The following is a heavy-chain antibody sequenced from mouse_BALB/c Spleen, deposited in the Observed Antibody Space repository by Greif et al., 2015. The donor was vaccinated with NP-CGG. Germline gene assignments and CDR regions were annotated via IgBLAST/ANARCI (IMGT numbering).Heavy chain of an antibody. V-gene: IGHV1S56*01. Sequence: QVHVKQSGPELVKPGASVKMSCKASGYTFTSYYIHWVKQRPGQGLEWIGWIYPGDGSTKYNEKFKGKTTLTADKSSSTAYMLLSSLTSEDSAIYSCARRETAWFAYWGQGTLVTVSA. CDR3: ARRETAWFAY. CDR1: GYTFTSYY. CDR2: IYPGDGST. J-gene: IGHJ3*01.